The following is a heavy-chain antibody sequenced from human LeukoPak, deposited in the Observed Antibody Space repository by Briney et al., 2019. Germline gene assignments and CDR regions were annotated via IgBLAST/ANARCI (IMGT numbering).Heavy chain of an antibody. CDR1: GDSVSSNNGA. Sequence: SQTLSLTCAISGDSVSSNNGAWNWIRQSPSRGLEWLGRTYYRSKRYNDYAESLISRITISPVTSKNQFSLQLYFVTPEDTAVYYCARDVGTTGWHTFDYWGQRTLVTVS. V-gene: IGHV6-1*01. CDR2: TYYRSKRYN. D-gene: IGHD3-9*01. CDR3: ARDVGTTGWHTFDY. J-gene: IGHJ4*02.